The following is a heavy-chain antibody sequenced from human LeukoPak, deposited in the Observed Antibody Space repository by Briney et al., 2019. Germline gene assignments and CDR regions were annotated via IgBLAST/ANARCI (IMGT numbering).Heavy chain of an antibody. V-gene: IGHV1-18*01. CDR1: GYTFTSYG. D-gene: IGHD6-6*01. J-gene: IGHJ4*02. Sequence: ASVKVSCMASGYTFTSYGISWVGPAAGQGLEWMGWISAYNGNTNYAQKLQGRVTMTTDTSTSTAYMELRSLRSDDTAVYYCARGAVEEYSSSSGTNFDYWGQGTLVTVSS. CDR2: ISAYNGNT. CDR3: ARGAVEEYSSSSGTNFDY.